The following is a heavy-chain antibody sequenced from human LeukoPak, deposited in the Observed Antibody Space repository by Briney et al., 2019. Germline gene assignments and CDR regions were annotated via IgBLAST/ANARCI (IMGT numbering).Heavy chain of an antibody. D-gene: IGHD6-13*01. V-gene: IGHV5-51*01. CDR2: IYPGDSDT. CDR1: GYRFTSYW. Sequence: GESLKISCEGSGYRFTSYWIGWVRQMPGKGLEWMGIIYPGDSDTRYSPSFQGQVTISADKSISTAYLQWSSLKASDTAMYYCARRKSDSSWLDAFDIWGQGTMVTVSS. CDR3: ARRKSDSSWLDAFDI. J-gene: IGHJ3*02.